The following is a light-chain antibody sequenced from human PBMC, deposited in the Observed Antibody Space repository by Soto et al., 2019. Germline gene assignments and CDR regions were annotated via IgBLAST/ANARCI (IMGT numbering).Light chain of an antibody. Sequence: EIVMRQSQATLCVYAGEKANLSCRASQSAGNFLAWYQQKPGQAPRLLIYYMSKRATGIPARFSGSGSETEFTLTITSLQSEDSAVYYCQQRTECPITFGQGTRLEI. V-gene: IGKV3D-15*01. CDR2: YMS. CDR3: QQRTECPIT. CDR1: QSAGNF. J-gene: IGKJ5*01.